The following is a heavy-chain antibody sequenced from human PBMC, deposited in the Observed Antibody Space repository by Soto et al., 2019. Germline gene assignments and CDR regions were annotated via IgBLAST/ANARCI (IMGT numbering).Heavy chain of an antibody. CDR1: GFTFSSYW. CDR2: INSDGSST. Sequence: GGSLRLSCAASGFTFSSYWMHWVRQAPGKGLVWVSRINSDGSSTSYADSVKGRFTISRDNAKNTLYLQMNSLRAEDTAVYYCARGAPGLPQWLVWFDYWGQGTLVTVSS. J-gene: IGHJ4*02. V-gene: IGHV3-74*01. D-gene: IGHD6-19*01. CDR3: ARGAPGLPQWLVWFDY.